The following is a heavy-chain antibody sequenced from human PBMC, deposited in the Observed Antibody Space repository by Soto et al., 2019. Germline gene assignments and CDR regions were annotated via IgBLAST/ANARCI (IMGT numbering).Heavy chain of an antibody. V-gene: IGHV1-18*01. Sequence: ASLKVSCKVSGYAFSSYGISWVRQAPGQGLEWMGWISAYNGNTNYAQKLQGRVTMTTDTSTSTAYMELRSLRSDDTAVYYCARGPLERLWFDPWGQGTLVTVS. CDR3: ARGPLERLWFDP. CDR1: GYAFSSYG. D-gene: IGHD1-1*01. CDR2: ISAYNGNT. J-gene: IGHJ5*02.